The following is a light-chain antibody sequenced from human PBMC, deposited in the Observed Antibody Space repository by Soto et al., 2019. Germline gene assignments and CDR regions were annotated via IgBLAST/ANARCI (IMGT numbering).Light chain of an antibody. J-gene: IGKJ4*01. CDR3: QQSYGTPRT. CDR1: QSISNY. Sequence: DMEMTQSPSSLSASVGDRVTITCRARQSISNYLNWYQHKPGKVPKLLIYAASSLQSGVPTRFSGSGSGTAFTLTINSLQPEDFATYYCQQSYGTPRTFGGGTKIEIK. V-gene: IGKV1-39*01. CDR2: AAS.